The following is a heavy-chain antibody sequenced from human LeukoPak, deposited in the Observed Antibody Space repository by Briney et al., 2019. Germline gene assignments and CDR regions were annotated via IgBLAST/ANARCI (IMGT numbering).Heavy chain of an antibody. D-gene: IGHD6-19*01. CDR1: GGTFSIYA. Sequence: ASVTVSYTASGGTFSIYAISWVRQAPGQGVEWMGGIIPIFGTANSAQNFQGRVTITAHKSPSTAYMELSSLRSEDTAVYYCARSYSSGDPFYYWGQGTLVTVSS. J-gene: IGHJ4*02. CDR2: IIPIFGTA. CDR3: ARSYSSGDPFYY. V-gene: IGHV1-69*06.